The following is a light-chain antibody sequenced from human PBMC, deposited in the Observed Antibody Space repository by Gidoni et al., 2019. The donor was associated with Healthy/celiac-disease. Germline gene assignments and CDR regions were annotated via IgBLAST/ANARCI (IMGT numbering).Light chain of an antibody. CDR3: QQRSNWPRFT. CDR2: DAS. J-gene: IGKJ3*01. CDR1: QSVSSY. Sequence: IVLTQSPATLSLSPGERATLSCRASQSVSSYLAWYQQKPGQAPRLLIYDASNRATGIPARFSGSGSGTYFTLTISSLEPEDFAVYYCQQRSNWPRFTFGPGTKVDIK. V-gene: IGKV3-11*01.